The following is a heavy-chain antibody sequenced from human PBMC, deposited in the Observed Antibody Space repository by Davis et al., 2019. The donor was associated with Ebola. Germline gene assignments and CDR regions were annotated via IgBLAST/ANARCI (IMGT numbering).Heavy chain of an antibody. D-gene: IGHD3-3*01. CDR3: ARYYDFWTGLDY. CDR2: IYHSGST. V-gene: IGHV4-4*02. J-gene: IGHJ4*02. CDR1: GGSISSSNW. Sequence: SETLSLTCAVSGGSISSSNWWSWVRQPPGKGLEWIGEIYHSGSTNYNPPLKSRVTISVDTSKNQFSLKLSSVTAADTAVYYCARYYDFWTGLDYWGQGILVTVSS.